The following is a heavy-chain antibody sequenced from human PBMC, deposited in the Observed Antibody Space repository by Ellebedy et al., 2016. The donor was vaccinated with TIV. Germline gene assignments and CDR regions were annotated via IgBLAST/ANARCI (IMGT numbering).Heavy chain of an antibody. D-gene: IGHD1-1*01. J-gene: IGHJ6*02. CDR2: IIPIFGTA. Sequence: SVKVSXXASGGTFSSYAISWVRQAPGQGLEWMGGIIPIFGTANYAQKFQGRVTITADKSTSTAYMELSSLRSEDTAVYYCARVRENPTQLYYYGMDVWGQGTTVTVSS. CDR1: GGTFSSYA. V-gene: IGHV1-69*06. CDR3: ARVRENPTQLYYYGMDV.